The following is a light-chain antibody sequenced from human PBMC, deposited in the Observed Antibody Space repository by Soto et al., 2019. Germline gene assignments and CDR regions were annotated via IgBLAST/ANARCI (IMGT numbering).Light chain of an antibody. CDR2: DAS. CDR1: QSCRNS. Sequence: DLQMTQSPSTLSASVVDRVTSTCRASQSCRNSLAWYQQKAGKVPTLLIYDASTLQSGVPSRFSGSGSGTEFSLTISSLQPEDFATYYCRKHDSYPITFGQGTRLEIK. CDR3: RKHDSYPIT. J-gene: IGKJ5*01. V-gene: IGKV1-5*01.